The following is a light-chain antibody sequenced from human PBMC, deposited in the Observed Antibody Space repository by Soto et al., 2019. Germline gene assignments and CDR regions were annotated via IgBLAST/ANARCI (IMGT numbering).Light chain of an antibody. J-gene: IGKJ2*01. V-gene: IGKV2-30*01. CDR1: QSPLYSDGHTY. CDR3: MQGTFWPYT. CDR2: KVS. Sequence: DVMMTQSPLSLPVTLGQPASISCRSSQSPLYSDGHTYLSWFQQRPGQSPRRLIYKVSNRDSGVPDRFSGSGSGTDFTLEISRVEAEDGGVYYCMQGTFWPYTFGQGTNLEIK.